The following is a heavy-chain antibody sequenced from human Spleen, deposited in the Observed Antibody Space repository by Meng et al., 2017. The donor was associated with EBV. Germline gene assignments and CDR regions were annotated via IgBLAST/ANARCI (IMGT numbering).Heavy chain of an antibody. Sequence: QVQRVQSGAEVKKPGASVKVSCKASGYTFTSYGITWVRQAPGQGLEWMGWISAYNGNTNYAQKLQGRVTMTTDTYTSTAYMELRSLRSDDAAVYYCARRGKYYDSSGYYYFEYWGQGTLVTVSS. V-gene: IGHV1-18*01. CDR1: GYTFTSYG. J-gene: IGHJ4*02. D-gene: IGHD3-22*01. CDR2: ISAYNGNT. CDR3: ARRGKYYDSSGYYYFEY.